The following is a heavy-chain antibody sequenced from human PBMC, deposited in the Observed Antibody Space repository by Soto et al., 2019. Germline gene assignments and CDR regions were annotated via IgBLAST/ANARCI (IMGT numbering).Heavy chain of an antibody. J-gene: IGHJ6*02. D-gene: IGHD2-15*01. Sequence: QVQLVQSGAEVKKPGSSVKVSCKSSGGTFSTYAISWVRQAPGQGLEWMGGIIPIFDTANYAQKFQGRVTITAGESTTTAYMELISLRSEDTAVYYCARDEMVVATGSRTWHYYYGMDVWGQGTTVTVSS. V-gene: IGHV1-69*12. CDR1: GGTFSTYA. CDR2: IIPIFDTA. CDR3: ARDEMVVATGSRTWHYYYGMDV.